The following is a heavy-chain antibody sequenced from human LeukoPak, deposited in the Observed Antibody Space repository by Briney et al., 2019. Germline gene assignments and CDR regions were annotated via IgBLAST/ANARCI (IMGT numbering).Heavy chain of an antibody. CDR3: ARETLGVAAFDI. D-gene: IGHD3-16*01. J-gene: IGHJ3*02. V-gene: IGHV3-48*04. CDR1: GFTFSTYR. CDR2: ISNSGTII. Sequence: PGGSLRLSCAASGFTFSTYRMSWVRQAPGKGLEWVSYISNSGTIINYADSVKGRFTISRDNAKNSVHLQMNSLRAEDTAVYYCARETLGVAAFDIWGQGTMVTVSS.